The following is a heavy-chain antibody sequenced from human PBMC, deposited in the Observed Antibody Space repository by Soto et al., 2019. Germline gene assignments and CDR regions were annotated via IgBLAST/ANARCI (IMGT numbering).Heavy chain of an antibody. J-gene: IGHJ6*02. CDR2: IIPSLGIA. Sequence: QVQLVQSGAEVKKPGSSVKVSCKASGGTFSSYTISWVRQAPGQGLEWMGRIIPSLGIANYAQKFQGRVTITADKSTSTAYMELSSLRSEDTAVYYCAREKYCSGGSCPSLYYYYGMDVWGQGTTVTVSS. D-gene: IGHD2-15*01. CDR3: AREKYCSGGSCPSLYYYYGMDV. CDR1: GGTFSSYT. V-gene: IGHV1-69*08.